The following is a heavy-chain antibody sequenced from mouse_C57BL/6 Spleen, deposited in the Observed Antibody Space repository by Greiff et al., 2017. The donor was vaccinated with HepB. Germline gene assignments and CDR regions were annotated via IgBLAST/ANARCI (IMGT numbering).Heavy chain of an antibody. Sequence: QVQLKESGAELVRPGASVKLSCKASGYTFTDYYINWVKQRPGQGLEWIARIYPGSGNTYYNEKFKGKATLTAEKSSSTAYMQLSSLTSEDSAVYFCARSPYYYGSRGYFDVWGTGTTVTVSS. D-gene: IGHD1-1*01. J-gene: IGHJ1*03. CDR1: GYTFTDYY. CDR3: ARSPYYYGSRGYFDV. V-gene: IGHV1-76*01. CDR2: IYPGSGNT.